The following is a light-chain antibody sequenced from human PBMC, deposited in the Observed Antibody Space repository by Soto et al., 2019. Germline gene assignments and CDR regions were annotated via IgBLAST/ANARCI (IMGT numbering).Light chain of an antibody. CDR3: QQYNSYSWT. J-gene: IGKJ1*01. V-gene: IGKV1-5*01. CDR1: QSISSW. Sequence: DIQMTQSPSTLYASVGDRVTITCRASQSISSWLAWYQQKPGKAPKLLIYDASSLESGVPSRFSGSGSGTESTLTISSLQPDDFATYYCQQYNSYSWTFGQGTKVDIK. CDR2: DAS.